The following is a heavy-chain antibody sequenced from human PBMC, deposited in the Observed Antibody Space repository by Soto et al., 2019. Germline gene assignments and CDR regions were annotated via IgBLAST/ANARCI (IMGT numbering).Heavy chain of an antibody. CDR3: ARVVCSSSSGYRRGFDF. Sequence: PGGSLRLSCVASEFTFSTYAMSWVRQAPGKGLEWISTISGSGGSTYYADSVKGRFTISRDSSKNTLFLQMNSLRAEDTAVYFCARVVCSSSSGYRRGFDFSGQGTLLTVSS. J-gene: IGHJ4*02. CDR1: EFTFSTYA. V-gene: IGHV3-23*01. CDR2: ISGSGGST. D-gene: IGHD2-2*02.